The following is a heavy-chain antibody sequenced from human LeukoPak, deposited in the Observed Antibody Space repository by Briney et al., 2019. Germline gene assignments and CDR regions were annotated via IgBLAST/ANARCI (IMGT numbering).Heavy chain of an antibody. Sequence: SETLSLTCTVSGGSISSYYWSWIRQPPGKGLEWIGYIYYSGSTNYNPSLKSRVTISVDTSKNQFSLKLSSVTAADTAVYYCARHHSSTRFDAFDIWSQGTMVTVSS. D-gene: IGHD2-2*01. CDR2: IYYSGST. CDR1: GGSISSYY. CDR3: ARHHSSTRFDAFDI. J-gene: IGHJ3*02. V-gene: IGHV4-59*08.